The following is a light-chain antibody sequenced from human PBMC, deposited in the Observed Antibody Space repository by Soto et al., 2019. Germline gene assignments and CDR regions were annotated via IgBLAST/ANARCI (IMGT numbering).Light chain of an antibody. Sequence: DKQMTQSPASLSASEGDRVTITCRANQSISSYLNWYQQKPGKAPEILIYKASSLESGVPSRFSGSGSGTEFTLTISSLQPDDSATYYCLQYYHYRTFGQGTNVDIK. CDR2: KAS. CDR1: QSISSY. CDR3: LQYYHYRT. J-gene: IGKJ1*01. V-gene: IGKV1-5*03.